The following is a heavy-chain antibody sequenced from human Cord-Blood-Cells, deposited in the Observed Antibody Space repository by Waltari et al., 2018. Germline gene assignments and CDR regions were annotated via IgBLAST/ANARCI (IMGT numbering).Heavy chain of an antibody. CDR1: GGSFSGYY. D-gene: IGHD3-3*01. CDR3: ARFSGVTIFGVVIMSDAFDI. Sequence: QVQLQQWGAGLLKPSETLSLTCAVYGGSFSGYYWSWLRQPPGKGPEWIGEINHSGSTNYNPSLKSRVTISVDTSKNQFSLKLSSVTAADTAVYYCARFSGVTIFGVVIMSDAFDIWGQGTMVTVSS. CDR2: INHSGST. V-gene: IGHV4-34*01. J-gene: IGHJ3*02.